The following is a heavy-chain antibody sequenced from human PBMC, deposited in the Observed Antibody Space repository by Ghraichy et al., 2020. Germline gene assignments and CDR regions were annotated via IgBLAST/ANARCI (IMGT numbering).Heavy chain of an antibody. CDR2: ISWNSGSI. D-gene: IGHD2-15*01. V-gene: IGHV3-9*01. J-gene: IGHJ6*02. Sequence: LSLTCAASGFTFDDYAMHWVRQAPGKGLEWVSGISWNSGSIGYADSVKGRFTISRDNAKNSLYLQMNSLRAEDTALYYCAKGGDKRGYCSGGSCYSYYYGMDFWGQETTVTVSS. CDR3: AKGGDKRGYCSGGSCYSYYYGMDF. CDR1: GFTFDDYA.